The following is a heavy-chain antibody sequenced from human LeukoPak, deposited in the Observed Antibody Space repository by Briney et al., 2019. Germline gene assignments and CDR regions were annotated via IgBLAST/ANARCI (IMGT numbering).Heavy chain of an antibody. D-gene: IGHD6-19*01. CDR2: IIPIFGTA. Sequence: SVKVSCKGAGGTFSIYAISWVRQAPGQGLEWMGGIIPIFGTANYAQKFQGRVTITADESTSTAYMELSSLRSEDTAVDYCARDHRNSSAWYLFDYWGQGTLVTVSS. J-gene: IGHJ4*02. V-gene: IGHV1-69*01. CDR1: GGTFSIYA. CDR3: ARDHRNSSAWYLFDY.